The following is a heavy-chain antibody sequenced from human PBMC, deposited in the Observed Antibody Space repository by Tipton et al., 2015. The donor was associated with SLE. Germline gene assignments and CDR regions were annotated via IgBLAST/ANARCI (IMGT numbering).Heavy chain of an antibody. CDR2: IYYSGST. CDR1: GGSISSHY. V-gene: IGHV4-59*11. D-gene: IGHD2-15*01. J-gene: IGHJ3*02. CDR3: ARGRGYCSGGSCRLAFDI. Sequence: TLSLTCTVSGGSISSHYWSWIRQPPGKGLEWIGYIYYSGSTNYNPSLKSRVTISVDTSKNQFSLKLSSVTAADTAVYYCARGRGYCSGGSCRLAFDIWGQGTMVTVSS.